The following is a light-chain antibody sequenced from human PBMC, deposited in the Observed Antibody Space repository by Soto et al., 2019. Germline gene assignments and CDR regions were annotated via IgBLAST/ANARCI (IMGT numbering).Light chain of an antibody. CDR3: QSYDISLSAVV. Sequence: QSVLTQPPSVSGAPGQRVPISFTGSSSNLGADYDVHWYQQFPGTAPKVLIYANINRPSGVPDRFSASKSGTSASLAITGLQAEDEADYYCQSYDISLSAVVFGGGTKLTVL. CDR1: SSNLGADYD. CDR2: ANI. V-gene: IGLV1-40*01. J-gene: IGLJ2*01.